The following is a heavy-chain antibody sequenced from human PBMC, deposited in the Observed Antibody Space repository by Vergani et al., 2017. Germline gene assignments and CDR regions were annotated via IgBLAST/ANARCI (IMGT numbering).Heavy chain of an antibody. J-gene: IGHJ3*02. CDR3: ARGEDIVVVPAAMAFDI. CDR1: GFTFSSYW. D-gene: IGHD2-2*01. Sequence: EVQLVESGGGLVQPGGSLRLSCAASGFTFSSYWMSWVRQAPGKGLEWVANIKQDGSEKYYVDSVKGRFTISIDNAKNSLYLQMNSLRAEDTAVYYCARGEDIVVVPAAMAFDIWGQGTMVTVSS. CDR2: IKQDGSEK. V-gene: IGHV3-7*03.